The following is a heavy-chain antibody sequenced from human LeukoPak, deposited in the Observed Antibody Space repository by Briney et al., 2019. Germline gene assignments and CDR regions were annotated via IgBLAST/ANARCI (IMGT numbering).Heavy chain of an antibody. J-gene: IGHJ4*02. D-gene: IGHD3-9*01. Sequence: GGSLRLSCAASGFTFSSYWMSWVRQAPGKGLEWVANIKQDGSEKYYVDSVKGRFTISRDNAKNSLYLQMNSLRAEDTAVYYCARVPLDWLSLVFDYWGQGTLVTVSS. CDR2: IKQDGSEK. V-gene: IGHV3-7*01. CDR3: ARVPLDWLSLVFDY. CDR1: GFTFSSYW.